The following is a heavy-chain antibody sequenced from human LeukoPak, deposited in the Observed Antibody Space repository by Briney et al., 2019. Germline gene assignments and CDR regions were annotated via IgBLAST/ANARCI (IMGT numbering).Heavy chain of an antibody. Sequence: SETLSLTCNVSGGSLSPYFWSWIRQPPGKGLEWIGYIFSSGSTNYNPSLKSRATISVDTSKNQFSLKLSSVTAADTAVYYCARRQIYFDYWGQGTLVTVSS. CDR1: GGSLSPYF. V-gene: IGHV4-4*09. J-gene: IGHJ4*02. CDR2: IFSSGST. CDR3: ARRQIYFDY.